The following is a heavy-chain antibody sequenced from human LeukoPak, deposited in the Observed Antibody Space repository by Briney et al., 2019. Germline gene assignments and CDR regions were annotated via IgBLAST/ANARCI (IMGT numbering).Heavy chain of an antibody. CDR2: ISAYNGNT. D-gene: IGHD6-13*01. CDR1: GYTFTSYG. Sequence: ASVKVSCKASGYTFTSYGISSVRQAPGQGLEWMGWISAYNGNTNYAQKLQGRVTTTTDTSTSTAYMELRSLRSDDTAVYYCASGLIAADAFDIWGQGTMVAVSS. V-gene: IGHV1-18*01. J-gene: IGHJ3*02. CDR3: ASGLIAADAFDI.